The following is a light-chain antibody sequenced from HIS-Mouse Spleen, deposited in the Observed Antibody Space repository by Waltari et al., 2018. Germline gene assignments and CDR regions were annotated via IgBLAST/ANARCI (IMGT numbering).Light chain of an antibody. CDR2: DAS. Sequence: EIVLTQSPATLSLSPGERATHSCRASQSVSSYLAWYQQKPGQAPSLLIYDASNRATGIPARFSGSGSGTDFTLTISSLEPEDFAVYYCQQRSNSFTFGPGTKVDIK. CDR3: QQRSNSFT. CDR1: QSVSSY. V-gene: IGKV3-11*01. J-gene: IGKJ3*01.